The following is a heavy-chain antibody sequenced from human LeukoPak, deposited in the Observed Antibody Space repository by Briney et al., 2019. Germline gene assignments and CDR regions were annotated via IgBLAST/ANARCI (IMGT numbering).Heavy chain of an antibody. CDR1: GGSISSGGYS. Sequence: SETLSLTCAVSGGSISSGGYSWSWIRQPPGKGLEWIGYIYHSGSTYYNPSLKSRVTISVDRSKNQFSLKLSSVTAADTAVYYCARDGGSYHYYYYYYGMDVWGQGTTVTVSS. V-gene: IGHV4-30-2*01. CDR2: IYHSGST. J-gene: IGHJ6*02. D-gene: IGHD1-26*01. CDR3: ARDGGSYHYYYYYYGMDV.